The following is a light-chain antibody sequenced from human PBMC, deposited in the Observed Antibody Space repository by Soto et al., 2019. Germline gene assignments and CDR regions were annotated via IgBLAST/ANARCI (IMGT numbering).Light chain of an antibody. V-gene: IGKV1-5*03. CDR3: QQYNTYSPWT. CDR1: QSISGW. Sequence: DIQMTQSPSTLSASVGDRVTITCRASQSISGWLAWYQQKPGKAPKLLIYKASNLETGVPSRFSGSGSGKEFTLTITSLQPDDFAPYYCQQYNTYSPWTFGQGTKVDFK. CDR2: KAS. J-gene: IGKJ1*01.